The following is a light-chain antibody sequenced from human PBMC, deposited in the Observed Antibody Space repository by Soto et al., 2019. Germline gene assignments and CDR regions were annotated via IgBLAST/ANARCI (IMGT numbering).Light chain of an antibody. CDR1: DSNIGNNS. Sequence: QSVLTQPPSVSAAPGLKVTISCSGSDSNIGNNSVSWYQQLPGTAPKFLIYDNSERPSGIPDRFSASKSGTSATLGITGLQTGDEADYYCGSWDSALSVVLFGGGTKLTVL. V-gene: IGLV1-51*01. J-gene: IGLJ2*01. CDR3: GSWDSALSVVL. CDR2: DNS.